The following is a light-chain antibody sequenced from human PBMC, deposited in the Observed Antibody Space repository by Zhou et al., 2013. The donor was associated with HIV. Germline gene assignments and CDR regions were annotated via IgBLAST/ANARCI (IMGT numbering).Light chain of an antibody. CDR2: AAS. CDR3: QKYNSAPWT. Sequence: IQMTQSPFSLSASVGDRVTITCRASQDIGNDLGWYQQKPGKVPKLLIYAASTLQSGVPSRFSGSGSGTDFTLTISSLQPEDVATYYCQKYNSAPWTFGQGTKVEIK. V-gene: IGKV1-27*01. CDR1: QDIGND. J-gene: IGKJ1*01.